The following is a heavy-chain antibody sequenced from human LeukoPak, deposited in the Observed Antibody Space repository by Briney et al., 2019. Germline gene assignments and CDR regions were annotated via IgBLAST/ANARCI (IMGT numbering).Heavy chain of an antibody. CDR2: IYASGST. CDR3: ARDERTVNVFDI. D-gene: IGHD1-1*01. Sequence: PSETLSPTCSVSDGSMISYLWSCIWQPAGEGLECIGRIYASGSTDYNPSLMSRVTISVDTSKHQFSLKLRSVTAADTAVYFCARDERTVNVFDIRGQGTIVTVSS. CDR1: DGSMISYL. V-gene: IGHV4-4*07. J-gene: IGHJ3*02.